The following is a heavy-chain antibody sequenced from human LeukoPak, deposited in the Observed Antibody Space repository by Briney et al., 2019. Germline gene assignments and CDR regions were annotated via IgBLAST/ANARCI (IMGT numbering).Heavy chain of an antibody. D-gene: IGHD2-21*01. V-gene: IGHV1-46*01. J-gene: IGHJ3*02. CDR1: GYTFTSYY. CDR2: INPSGGST. Sequence: GASVKVSCKASGYTFTSYYMHRVRQAPGQGLEWMGIINPSGGSTSYAQKFQGRVTMTRDTSTSTVYMELSSLRSEDTAVYYCSRNKREGKAPRQGLIVFDIGGKGTMVTVSS. CDR3: SRNKREGKAPRQGLIVFDI.